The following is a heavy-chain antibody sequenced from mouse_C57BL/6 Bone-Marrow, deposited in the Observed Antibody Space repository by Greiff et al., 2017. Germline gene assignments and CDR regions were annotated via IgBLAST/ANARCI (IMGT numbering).Heavy chain of an antibody. CDR1: GYTFTSYG. CDR2: IYPRSGNT. J-gene: IGHJ2*01. Sequence: QQSGAELARPGASVQLSCKASGYTFTSYGISWVKQRTGQGLEWIGEIYPRSGNTYYNEKFKGQATLTADKSSSTAYMELRSLTSEDTAVYVCATSRYYLDYWGQGTTLTVSS. V-gene: IGHV1-81*01. CDR3: ATSRYYLDY.